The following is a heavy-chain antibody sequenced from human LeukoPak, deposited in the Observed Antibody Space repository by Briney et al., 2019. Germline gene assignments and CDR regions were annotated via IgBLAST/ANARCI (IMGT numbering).Heavy chain of an antibody. CDR1: GFTFSSYG. D-gene: IGHD6-19*01. CDR3: ARAMRQWLATDAFDI. Sequence: GGSLRLSCAASGFTFSSYGMHWVRQAPGKGLEWEAVIWYDGSNKYYADSVKGRFTISRDNSKNTLYLQMNSLRAEDTAVYYCARAMRQWLATDAFDIWGQGTMVTVSS. J-gene: IGHJ3*02. CDR2: IWYDGSNK. V-gene: IGHV3-33*01.